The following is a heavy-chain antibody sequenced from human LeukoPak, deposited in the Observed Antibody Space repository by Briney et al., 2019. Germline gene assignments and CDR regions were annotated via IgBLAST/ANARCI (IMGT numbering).Heavy chain of an antibody. CDR2: LSGSGGNS. CDR1: GFTFSSYV. Sequence: GGSLRLSCAASGFTFSSYVMSWVRQAPGKGLEWVSSLSGSGGNSYFADSVKGRLTISRDNSKNTLYLQMNSLRAEDTAIYYCAKDLRCSSSSCYGMDVWGQGTTVTDSS. CDR3: AKDLRCSSSSCYGMDV. J-gene: IGHJ6*02. V-gene: IGHV3-23*01. D-gene: IGHD2-2*01.